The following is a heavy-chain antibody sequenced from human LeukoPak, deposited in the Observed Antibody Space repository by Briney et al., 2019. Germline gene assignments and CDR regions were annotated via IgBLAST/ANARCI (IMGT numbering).Heavy chain of an antibody. J-gene: IGHJ4*02. CDR3: ATNKDWAEAD. Sequence: SETLSLTCSVSDGSIRTYYWSWIRQSPGQGLEWIGNIYYRGDINYNPSLKSLVIISIDTSKNQFSLKVTSLTAADTAVYYCATNKDWAEADWGQGTLVIVSS. CDR1: DGSIRTYY. D-gene: IGHD3/OR15-3a*01. V-gene: IGHV4-59*03. CDR2: IYYRGDI.